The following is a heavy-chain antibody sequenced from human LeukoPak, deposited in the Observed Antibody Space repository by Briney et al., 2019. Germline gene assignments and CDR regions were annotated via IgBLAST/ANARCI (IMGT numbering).Heavy chain of an antibody. D-gene: IGHD3-22*01. CDR2: ISSSGSTI. CDR3: ARDRPYYYDSSGTH. Sequence: PGGSLRLSCAASGFTFSDYYMSWIRQAPGKGLEWVSYISSSGSTIYYADSVRGRFTISRDNAKNSLYLQMNSLRAEDTAVYYCARDRPYYYDSSGTHWGQGTLVTVSS. CDR1: GFTFSDYY. V-gene: IGHV3-11*01. J-gene: IGHJ4*02.